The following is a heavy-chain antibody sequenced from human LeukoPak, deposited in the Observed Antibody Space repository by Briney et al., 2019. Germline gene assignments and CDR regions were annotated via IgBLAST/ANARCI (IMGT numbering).Heavy chain of an antibody. V-gene: IGHV4-34*01. CDR2: INHSGST. J-gene: IGHJ6*03. Sequence: PSETLSLTCAVYGGSFSGYYWSWIRQPPGKGLEWIGEINHSGSTSYNPSLKSRVTISVDTSKNQFSLKLSSVTAADTAVYYCARHGFRGVIGYCSSTSCYSPKYYYYYMDVWGKGTTVTISS. CDR1: GGSFSGYY. D-gene: IGHD2-2*01. CDR3: ARHGFRGVIGYCSSTSCYSPKYYYYYMDV.